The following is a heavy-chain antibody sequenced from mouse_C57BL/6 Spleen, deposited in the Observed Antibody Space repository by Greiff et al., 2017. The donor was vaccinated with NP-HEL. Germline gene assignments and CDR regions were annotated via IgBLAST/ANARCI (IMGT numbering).Heavy chain of an antibody. Sequence: EVKVEESGPGLVKPSQSLSLTCSVTGYSITSGYYWNWIRQFPGNKLAWMGYISYDGSNNYNPSLKNRISITRDTSKNQFFLKLNSVTTEDTATYYCARSYFWGQGTTLTVSS. V-gene: IGHV3-6*01. J-gene: IGHJ2*01. CDR3: ARSYF. D-gene: IGHD1-1*01. CDR2: ISYDGSN. CDR1: GYSITSGYY.